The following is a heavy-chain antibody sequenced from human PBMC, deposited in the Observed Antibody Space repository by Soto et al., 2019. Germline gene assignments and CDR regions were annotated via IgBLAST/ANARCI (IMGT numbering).Heavy chain of an antibody. D-gene: IGHD1-7*01. CDR3: ARVAWNYSSLDP. J-gene: IGHJ5*02. Sequence: LKVSCKASGYTFTSYVSSWVRQAPGQGLEWMGWISAYNGNTNYAQKLQGRVTMTTDTSTSTAYMELRSLRSDDTAVYYCARVAWNYSSLDPWGQGTLVTVSS. CDR1: GYTFTSYV. V-gene: IGHV1-18*01. CDR2: ISAYNGNT.